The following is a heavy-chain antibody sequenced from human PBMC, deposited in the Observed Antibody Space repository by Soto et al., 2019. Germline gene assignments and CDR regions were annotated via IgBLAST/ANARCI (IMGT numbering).Heavy chain of an antibody. Sequence: EASVKVSCKVSGYTLTELSMHWVRQAPGKGLEWMGGFDPEDGETIYAQKFQGRVTMTEDTSTDTAYMELSSLRSEDTAVYYCARWQWLGNWFDPWGQGTLVTVSS. D-gene: IGHD6-19*01. CDR3: ARWQWLGNWFDP. V-gene: IGHV1-24*01. J-gene: IGHJ5*02. CDR2: FDPEDGET. CDR1: GYTLTELS.